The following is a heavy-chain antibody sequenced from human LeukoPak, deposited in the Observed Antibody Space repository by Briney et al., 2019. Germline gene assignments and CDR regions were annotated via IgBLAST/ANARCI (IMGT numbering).Heavy chain of an antibody. CDR3: ARRNYNWNGSSDVFDI. CDR1: GGSLSSYY. Sequence: RTSETLSLTCTVSGGSLSSYYWSWIRQPLGKGLEWIGYIFYSVTTNYNPSLKSRVTISVDTSKKQFSLKLSSVTAADTAVYYCARRNYNWNGSSDVFDIWGQGTMVTVSS. V-gene: IGHV4-59*01. J-gene: IGHJ3*02. CDR2: IFYSVTT. D-gene: IGHD1-1*01.